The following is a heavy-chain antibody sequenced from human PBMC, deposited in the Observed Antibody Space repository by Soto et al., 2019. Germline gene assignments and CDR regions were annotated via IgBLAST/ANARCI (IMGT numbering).Heavy chain of an antibody. D-gene: IGHD5-18*01. CDR2: TYYRSRWYN. CDR1: GDSVFSNSAA. V-gene: IGHV6-1*01. J-gene: IGHJ4*02. CDR3: ARAERYSFGYPFDF. Sequence: QVQLQQSGPGLVKPSQTLSLTCAISGDSVFSNSAAWNWIRQSPSRGLEWLGRTYYRSRWYNDYAVSVKIRITINPDPSKNQFSLQLNSVTPEDTAVYYCARAERYSFGYPFDFWGQGTLVTVSS.